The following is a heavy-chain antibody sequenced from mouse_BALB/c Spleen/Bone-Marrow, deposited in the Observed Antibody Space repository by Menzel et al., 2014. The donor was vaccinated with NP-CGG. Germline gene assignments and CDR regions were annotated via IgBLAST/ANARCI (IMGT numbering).Heavy chain of an antibody. V-gene: IGHV1-82*01. CDR3: TRPLNWDSYAMDY. Sequence: VPLQQSGHEVVRPGASVKIPCNASGYAFSSFWMNWVKQRPGPGLEWIERIYPGDGDTKYNGKFKGKATVTADKSSSTAYMQLSSLTYVGSAVYVCTRPLNWDSYAMDYWGQGTSVTV. D-gene: IGHD4-1*02. CDR1: GYAFSSFW. CDR2: IYPGDGDT. J-gene: IGHJ4*01.